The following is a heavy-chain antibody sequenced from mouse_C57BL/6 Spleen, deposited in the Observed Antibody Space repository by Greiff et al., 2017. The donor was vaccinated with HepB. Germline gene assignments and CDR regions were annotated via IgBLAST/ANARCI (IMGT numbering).Heavy chain of an antibody. CDR3: AREELRYYFDY. D-gene: IGHD1-1*01. J-gene: IGHJ2*01. V-gene: IGHV5-4*01. CDR1: GFTFSSYA. Sequence: EVKVEESGGGLVKPGGSLKLSCAASGFTFSSYAMSWVRQTPEKRLEWVATISDGGSYTYYPDNVKGRFTISRDNAKNNLYLQMSHLKSEDTAMYYCAREELRYYFDYWGQGTTLTVSS. CDR2: ISDGGSYT.